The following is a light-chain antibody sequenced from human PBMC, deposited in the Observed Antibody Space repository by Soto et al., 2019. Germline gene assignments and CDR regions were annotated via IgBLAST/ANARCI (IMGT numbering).Light chain of an antibody. CDR2: AAS. CDR1: QGISSW. CDR3: QQADSFPMT. V-gene: IGKV1-12*01. J-gene: IGKJ5*01. Sequence: DIHMTQSPSTLSGSGGDIVTTTRQASQGISSWLAWYQQKPGKAPKLLIYAASNLQGGVPSRFSGSGSGTDFTLTISNLQPEDFATYYCQQADSFPMTFGQGTRLEIK.